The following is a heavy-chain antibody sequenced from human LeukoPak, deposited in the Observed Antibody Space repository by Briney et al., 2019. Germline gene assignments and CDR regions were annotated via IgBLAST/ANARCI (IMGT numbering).Heavy chain of an antibody. D-gene: IGHD2-15*01. V-gene: IGHV4-4*07. CDR2: IYTSGST. Sequence: SETLSLTCTVSGGSISSYYWSWIRQPAGKGLEWIGRIYTSGSTNYNPSLKSRVTMSVDTSKNQFSLKLSSVTAADTAVYYCARDSSHYCTGGRCYSEYFQNWGQDTLVTVSS. J-gene: IGHJ1*01. CDR3: ARDSSHYCTGGRCYSEYFQN. CDR1: GGSISSYY.